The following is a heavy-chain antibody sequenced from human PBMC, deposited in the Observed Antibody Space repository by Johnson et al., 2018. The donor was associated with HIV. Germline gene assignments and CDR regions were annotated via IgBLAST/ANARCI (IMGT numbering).Heavy chain of an antibody. CDR2: IRYDGSNK. Sequence: QVQLVESGGGVVQPGGSLRLSCAASGFTFSSYGMHWVRQAPGTGLEWVAFIRYDGSNKYYADSVKGRFTISRDNAKNSLYLQMNSLSAEDTAVYYCAREEGNYILTRGDAFDIWGQGTMLTVSS. CDR1: GFTFSSYG. CDR3: AREEGNYILTRGDAFDI. J-gene: IGHJ3*02. V-gene: IGHV3-30*02. D-gene: IGHD3-9*01.